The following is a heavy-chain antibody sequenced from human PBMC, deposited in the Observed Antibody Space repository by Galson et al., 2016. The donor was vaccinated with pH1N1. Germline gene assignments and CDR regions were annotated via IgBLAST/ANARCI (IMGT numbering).Heavy chain of an antibody. CDR3: VKHFSGPEY. CDR2: IKQDGSEK. V-gene: IGHV3-7*01. Sequence: SLRLSCAASGFTFSSYWMSWVRQAPGKGLEWVANIKQDGSEKHYVDSVKGRFTISRDNAKNSLYLQMNNLRAEDTAVYHCVKHFSGPEYWGQGTLVTVSS. CDR1: GFTFSSYW. D-gene: IGHD2-15*01. J-gene: IGHJ4*02.